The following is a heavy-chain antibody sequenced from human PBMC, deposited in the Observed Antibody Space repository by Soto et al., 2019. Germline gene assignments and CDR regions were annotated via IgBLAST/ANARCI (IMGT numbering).Heavy chain of an antibody. CDR1: GGTFSSYA. Sequence: SVKVSCKASGGTFSSYAISWVRQAPGQGLEWMGGIIPIFGTANYAQKFQGRVTISADKFTGTAYMGLTGLRSDDTAVYYCAGDPDSHYNDSHASSYPWGQGTLVTVSS. J-gene: IGHJ5*02. CDR2: IIPIFGTA. V-gene: IGHV1-69*06. D-gene: IGHD4-4*01. CDR3: AGDPDSHYNDSHASSYP.